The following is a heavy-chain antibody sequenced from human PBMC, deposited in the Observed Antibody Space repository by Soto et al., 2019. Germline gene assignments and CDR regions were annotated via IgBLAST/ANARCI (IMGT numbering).Heavy chain of an antibody. CDR2: IKQDGSHK. J-gene: IGHJ4*02. Sequence: LRLSCVASGFTFSSFWMSWARQAPWKGLEWVANIKQDGSHKYYVPSVKGRFTISRDNAKNSLYLQMNSLRAEDAAVYYCATSTGAPGNYWGQGTLVTVST. CDR1: GFTFSSFW. CDR3: ATSTGAPGNY. D-gene: IGHD1-26*01. V-gene: IGHV3-7*01.